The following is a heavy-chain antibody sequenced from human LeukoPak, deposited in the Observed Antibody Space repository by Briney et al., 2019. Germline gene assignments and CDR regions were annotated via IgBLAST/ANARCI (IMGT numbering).Heavy chain of an antibody. Sequence: PGGSLRLSCAASGFTFSNAWMSRVRQAPGKGLEWVGRIKSKTDGGTTDYAAPVKGRFTISRDDSKNTLYLQMNSLKTEDTAVYYCQLNYYDSSGSPDAFDIWGQGTMVTVSS. J-gene: IGHJ3*02. D-gene: IGHD3-22*01. V-gene: IGHV3-15*01. CDR2: IKSKTDGGTT. CDR1: GFTFSNAW. CDR3: QLNYYDSSGSPDAFDI.